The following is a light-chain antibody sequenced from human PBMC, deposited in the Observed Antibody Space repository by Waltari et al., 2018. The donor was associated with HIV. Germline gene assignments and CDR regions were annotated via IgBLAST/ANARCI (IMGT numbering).Light chain of an antibody. V-gene: IGLV3-21*02. J-gene: IGLJ3*02. CDR3: QVWDSTHYHRWV. CDR1: NSGSQG. CDR2: DDA. Sequence: SYVLTQPPSVAVAPGQPDRITREGHNSGSQGVQWYQQRPGQAPILVGHDDAGRPSGIPGRFAGSNSGNTATLPYISVEAGDEADYYCQVWDSTHYHRWVFGGGTNLTVL.